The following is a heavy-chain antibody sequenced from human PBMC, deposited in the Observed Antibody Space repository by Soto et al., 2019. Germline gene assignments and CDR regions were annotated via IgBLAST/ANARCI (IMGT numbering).Heavy chain of an antibody. Sequence: ASVKVSCKASGYTFTSYAIHWVRQAPGQRLEWMGWINAGNGNTKYSQKFQGRVTITRDTSASTAYMELSSLRSEDTAVYYCARGLNGYLYYFGYWGQGTLVTVSS. D-gene: IGHD5-18*01. CDR2: INAGNGNT. J-gene: IGHJ4*02. CDR1: GYTFTSYA. V-gene: IGHV1-3*01. CDR3: ARGLNGYLYYFGY.